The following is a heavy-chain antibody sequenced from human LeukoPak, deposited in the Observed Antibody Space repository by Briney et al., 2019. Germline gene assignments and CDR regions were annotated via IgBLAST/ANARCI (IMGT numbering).Heavy chain of an antibody. CDR1: GYTFTGNY. V-gene: IGHV1-2*02. D-gene: IGHD3-3*01. J-gene: IGHJ4*02. CDR2: INPNSGDT. CDR3: ARDVGDSWSAFDY. Sequence: ASVKVSCKASGYTFTGNYMHWVRQAPGQGLEWMGWINPNSGDTNYAQKFQGRVTMTRDTSINTAYMELSSLRSDDTAVYYCARDVGDSWSAFDYWGQGTLVTVSS.